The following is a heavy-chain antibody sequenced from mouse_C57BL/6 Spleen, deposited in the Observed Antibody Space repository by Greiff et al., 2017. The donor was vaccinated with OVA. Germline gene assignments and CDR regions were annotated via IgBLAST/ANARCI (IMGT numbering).Heavy chain of an antibody. D-gene: IGHD1-1*01. Sequence: QVQLQQPGTELVKPGASVKLSCKASGYTFTSYWMHWVKQRPGQGLEWIGNINPSNGGTNYNEKFKSKATLTVDKSSSTAYMQLSSLTSEDSAADYCARQDVYDYGSGYFDDWGTGTTVTVSS. CDR2: INPSNGGT. J-gene: IGHJ1*03. V-gene: IGHV1-53*01. CDR1: GYTFTSYW. CDR3: ARQDVYDYGSGYFDD.